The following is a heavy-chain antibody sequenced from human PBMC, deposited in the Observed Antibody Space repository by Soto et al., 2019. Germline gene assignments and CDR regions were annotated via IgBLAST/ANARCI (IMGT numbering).Heavy chain of an antibody. Sequence: EVHLVESGGGLVPPGGSVRLSCAASGFIFKMYWMHWVRQTPGKGLVWISRIYNDGSYTDYADSVKGRFTISRDNVNDTLYLQMNNLRAEDSGLYYCTRGPRPISTGTGAYWGQGTQVTVSS. CDR2: IYNDGSYT. J-gene: IGHJ4*02. V-gene: IGHV3-74*01. CDR3: TRGPRPISTGTGAY. D-gene: IGHD3-10*01. CDR1: GFIFKMYW.